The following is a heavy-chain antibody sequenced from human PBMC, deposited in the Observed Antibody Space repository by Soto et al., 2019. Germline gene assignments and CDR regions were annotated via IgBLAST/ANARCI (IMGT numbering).Heavy chain of an antibody. CDR1: GFTFDDYA. D-gene: IGHD1-26*01. Sequence: PGGSLRLSCAASGFTFDDYAMHWVRQAPGKGLEWVSGISWNSGSIGYADSVKGRFTISRDNAKNSLYLQMNSLRAEDTALYYCAKAELGRSPYYYYGMDVWGQGTTVTVSS. CDR3: AKAELGRSPYYYYGMDV. V-gene: IGHV3-9*01. J-gene: IGHJ6*02. CDR2: ISWNSGSI.